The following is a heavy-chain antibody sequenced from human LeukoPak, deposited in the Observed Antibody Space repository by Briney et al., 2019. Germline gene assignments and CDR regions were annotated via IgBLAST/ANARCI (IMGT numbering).Heavy chain of an antibody. D-gene: IGHD6-19*01. CDR3: TGLGYSSGWYDY. V-gene: IGHV3-73*01. CDR1: GFTFSGSA. J-gene: IGHJ4*02. CDR2: IRSKANSYAT. Sequence: GGSLKLSCAASGFTFSGSAMHWVRQASGKGLEWVGRIRSKANSYATAYAASVKGRFTISRDDSKNTAYLQMNSLKTEDTAVYYCTGLGYSSGWYDYWGQGTLVTVSS.